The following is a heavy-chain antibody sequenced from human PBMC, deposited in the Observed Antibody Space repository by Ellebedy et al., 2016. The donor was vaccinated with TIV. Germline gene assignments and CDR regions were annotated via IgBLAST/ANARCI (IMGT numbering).Heavy chain of an antibody. J-gene: IGHJ4*02. Sequence: SETLSLTXTVSGGSISSSSYYWGWIRQPPGKGLEWIGSIYYSGSTYYNPSLKSRVTISVDTSKNQFSLKLSSVTAADTAVYYCARIVGVTDYWGQGTLVTVSS. CDR3: ARIVGVTDY. CDR2: IYYSGST. CDR1: GGSISSSSYY. V-gene: IGHV4-39*01. D-gene: IGHD1-26*01.